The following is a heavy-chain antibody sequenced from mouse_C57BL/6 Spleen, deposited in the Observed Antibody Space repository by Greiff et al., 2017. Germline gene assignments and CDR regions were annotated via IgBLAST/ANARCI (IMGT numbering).Heavy chain of an antibody. D-gene: IGHD4-1*01. CDR3: VRNWDPPDY. CDR1: GFSFNTYA. CDR2: IRSKSNNYAT. J-gene: IGHJ2*01. V-gene: IGHV10-1*01. Sequence: EVKLVESGGGLVQPKGSLKLSCAASGFSFNTYAMNWVRQAPGKGLEWVARIRSKSNNYATYYADSVKDRFTISRDDSESMLYLQMNNLKTEDTAMYYCVRNWDPPDYWGQGTTLTVSS.